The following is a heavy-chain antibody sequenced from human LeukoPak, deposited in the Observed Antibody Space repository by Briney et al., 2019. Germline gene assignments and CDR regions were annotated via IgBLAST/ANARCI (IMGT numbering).Heavy chain of an antibody. J-gene: IGHJ5*02. CDR1: GYTFTGYY. CDR3: ARERRSSSHRFDP. V-gene: IGHV1-2*06. CDR2: INPNSGGT. D-gene: IGHD6-13*01. Sequence: ASVKVSCKASGYTFTGYYMHWVRQAPGQGLEWMGRINPNSGGTNYAQKFQGRVTMTRDTSISTAYMELSRLRSDDTAVYYCARERRSSSHRFDPWGQGTLVTASS.